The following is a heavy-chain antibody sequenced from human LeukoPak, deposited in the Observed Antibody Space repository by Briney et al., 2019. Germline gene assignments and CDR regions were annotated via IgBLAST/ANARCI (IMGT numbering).Heavy chain of an antibody. J-gene: IGHJ4*02. V-gene: IGHV1-8*01. D-gene: IGHD3-22*01. CDR3: ARVRSYYDSSGYYTTLEY. CDR2: MNPNSGNT. CDR1: GYTFTSYD. Sequence: ASVKVSCKASGYTFTSYDINWVRQATGQGLEWTGWMNPNSGNTGYAQKFQGRVTMTRNTSISTAYMELSSLRSEDTAVYYCARVRSYYDSSGYYTTLEYWGQGTLVTVSS.